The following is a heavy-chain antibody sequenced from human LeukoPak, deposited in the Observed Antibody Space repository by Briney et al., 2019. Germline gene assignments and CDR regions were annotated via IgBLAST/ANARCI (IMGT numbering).Heavy chain of an antibody. D-gene: IGHD5-24*01. CDR2: MNPNSGNT. V-gene: IGHV1-8*01. Sequence: ASVKVSCKASGYTFTSYDINWVRQATGQGLEWMGWMNPNSGNTGYAQKFQGRVTMTRNTSISTAYMELSSLRSEDTAVYYCARGLVEMATIKGLYYYYYYMDVWGKGTTVTISS. CDR3: ARGLVEMATIKGLYYYYYYMDV. J-gene: IGHJ6*03. CDR1: GYTFTSYD.